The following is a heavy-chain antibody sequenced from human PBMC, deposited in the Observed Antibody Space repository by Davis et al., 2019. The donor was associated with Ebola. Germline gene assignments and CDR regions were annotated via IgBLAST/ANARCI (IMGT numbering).Heavy chain of an antibody. J-gene: IGHJ3*02. V-gene: IGHV5-51*01. CDR2: IYPGDSDT. CDR3: ARLLEYSSSSYTFDI. Sequence: PGGSLRLSCKGSGSRFTSYWIDWVRQMPGKGLEWMGIIYPGDSDTRYSPSFQGQVTISADKSISTAYLQWSSLKASDTARYYCARLLEYSSSSYTFDIWGQGTMVTVSP. D-gene: IGHD6-6*01. CDR1: GSRFTSYW.